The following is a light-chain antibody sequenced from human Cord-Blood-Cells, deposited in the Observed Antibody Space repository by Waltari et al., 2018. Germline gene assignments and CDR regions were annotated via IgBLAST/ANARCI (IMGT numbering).Light chain of an antibody. Sequence: QPALTQPASVSGSPGQSTTISCTGTSSDVGGYNLVSWYQQHPGKAPKLMIYEGSKRPSGVSNRFSGSKSGNTASLTISGLQAEDEADYYCCSYAGSSTLRVVFGGGTKLTVL. V-gene: IGLV2-23*01. CDR1: SSDVGGYNL. CDR3: CSYAGSSTLRVV. J-gene: IGLJ2*01. CDR2: EGS.